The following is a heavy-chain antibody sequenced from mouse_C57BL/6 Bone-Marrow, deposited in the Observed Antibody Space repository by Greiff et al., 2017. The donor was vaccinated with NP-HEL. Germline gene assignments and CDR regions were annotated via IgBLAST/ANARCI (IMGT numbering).Heavy chain of an antibody. V-gene: IGHV3-8*01. D-gene: IGHD1-1*01. CDR1: GYSITSDY. CDR3: ARKGVTTVVADWYFDV. Sequence: EVQLVESGPGLAKPSQTLSLTCSVTGYSITSDYWNWIRKFPGNKLEYMGYISYSGSTYYNPSLKSRISITRDTSKNQYYLQLNSVTTEDTATYYCARKGVTTVVADWYFDVWGTGTTVTVSS. CDR2: ISYSGST. J-gene: IGHJ1*03.